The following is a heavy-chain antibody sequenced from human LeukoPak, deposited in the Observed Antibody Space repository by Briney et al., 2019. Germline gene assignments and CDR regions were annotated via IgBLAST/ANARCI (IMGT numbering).Heavy chain of an antibody. CDR3: ARVGATYGDPLEFDY. CDR1: GYNFMNYG. V-gene: IGHV1-18*01. J-gene: IGHJ4*02. D-gene: IGHD4-17*01. Sequence: ASVKVSCKASGYNFMNYGICWVRQAPGQGLEWMGWISGYTGNADYAPKLQGRITMTTDTSTTTAYMELRSLTSDDTAMYYCARVGATYGDPLEFDYWGQGTLVTVSS. CDR2: ISGYTGNA.